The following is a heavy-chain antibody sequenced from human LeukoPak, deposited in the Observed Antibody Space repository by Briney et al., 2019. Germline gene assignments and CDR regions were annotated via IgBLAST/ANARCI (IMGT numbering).Heavy chain of an antibody. CDR2: ISSSSSYI. V-gene: IGHV3-21*01. Sequence: GGSLRPSCAASGFTFSSYSMNWVRQAPGKGLEWVSSISSSSSYIYYADSVKGRFTISRDNAKNSLYLQMNSLRAEDTAVYYCARDKVYDSSGYYSRLFDYWGQGTLVTVSS. D-gene: IGHD3-22*01. J-gene: IGHJ4*02. CDR1: GFTFSSYS. CDR3: ARDKVYDSSGYYSRLFDY.